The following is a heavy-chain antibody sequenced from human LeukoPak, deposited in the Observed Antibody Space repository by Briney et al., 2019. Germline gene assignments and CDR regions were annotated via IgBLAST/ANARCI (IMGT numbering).Heavy chain of an antibody. CDR1: GFTFSTYG. V-gene: IGHV3-30*18. CDR2: ISNDGSYK. CDR3: AKAIAREFDY. J-gene: IGHJ4*02. D-gene: IGHD6-6*01. Sequence: GGSLRLSCAASGFTFSTYGMHWVRQSPGKGLEWVAVISNDGSYKYLADSVKGRFTISRDNSKNTLYLQINTLRAEDTAMYYCAKAIAREFDYWGQGTLVIVSS.